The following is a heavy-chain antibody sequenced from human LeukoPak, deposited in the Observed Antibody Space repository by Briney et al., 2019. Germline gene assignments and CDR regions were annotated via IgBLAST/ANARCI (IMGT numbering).Heavy chain of an antibody. CDR1: GYTFTSYY. Sequence: GASVKVSCKASGYTFTSYYMHWVRQAPGQGLEWMGIINPSGGSTSYAQKFQGRVTMTRDTSTSTVYMELSSLRSEDTAVYYCARAPIPSSSWYLGGDYFDYWGQGTLVTVSS. J-gene: IGHJ4*02. CDR2: INPSGGST. V-gene: IGHV1-46*01. CDR3: ARAPIPSSSWYLGGDYFDY. D-gene: IGHD6-13*01.